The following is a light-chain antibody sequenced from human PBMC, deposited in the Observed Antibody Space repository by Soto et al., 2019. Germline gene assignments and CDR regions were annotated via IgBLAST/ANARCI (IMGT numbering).Light chain of an antibody. J-gene: IGKJ4*01. CDR1: QSVSSY. V-gene: IGKV3-11*01. CDR3: QQRSNWLT. CDR2: DAS. Sequence: EIVLTQSPATLSLSPGERATLSCRASQSVSSYLAWYQQKPGQAPRLLIYDASNRATGIPARFSGSWSGTDFTLTTSSLEPEDFAVYYCQQRSNWLTFGGGTKVELK.